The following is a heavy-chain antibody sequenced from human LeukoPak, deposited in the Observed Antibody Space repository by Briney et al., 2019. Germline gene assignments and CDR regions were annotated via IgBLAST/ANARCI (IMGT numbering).Heavy chain of an antibody. V-gene: IGHV1-18*01. CDR2: VSTQSGNT. D-gene: IGHD1-7*01. CDR1: GYTLTSYG. J-gene: IGHJ4*02. CDR3: ARRLTGTTSGTFDY. Sequence: ASVKVSCKASGYTLTSYGINWMRQAPGQGLEWMGWVSTQSGNTNYAQKVQGRLTLTTDGSTNTAYMELRSLRSDDTAVYYCARRLTGTTSGTFDYWGQGTLVTVSS.